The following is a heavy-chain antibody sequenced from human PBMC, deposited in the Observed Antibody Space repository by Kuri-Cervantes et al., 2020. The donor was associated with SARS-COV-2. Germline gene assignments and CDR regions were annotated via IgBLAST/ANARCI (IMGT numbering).Heavy chain of an antibody. CDR1: GFSLSTSGVG. V-gene: IGHV2-5*01. D-gene: IGHD6-6*01. CDR2: IYWNDDK. CDR3: ASIAARRVSYYYYGMDV. Sequence: SGPTLVKPTQTLTLTCTFSGFSLSTSGVGVGWIRQPPGKALEWLALIYWNDDKRYSPSLKSRLTITKDTSKNQVVLEMTNMDPVDTATYYCASIAARRVSYYYYGMDVWGQGTTVTVSS. J-gene: IGHJ6*02.